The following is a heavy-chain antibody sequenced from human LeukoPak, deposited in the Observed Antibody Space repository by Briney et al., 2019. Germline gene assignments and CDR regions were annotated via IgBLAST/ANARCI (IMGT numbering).Heavy chain of an antibody. Sequence: SSETLSLTCTVSDASISGYYWSWIRQPPGKGLEWIGSIHFSGRTNYNPSLRSRVTIPVETSKNQLSLKLSSVTAADTAVYYCARDLGGIYFDYWGQGTLVTVSS. V-gene: IGHV4-59*01. CDR1: DASISGYY. CDR3: ARDLGGIYFDY. D-gene: IGHD1-26*01. J-gene: IGHJ4*02. CDR2: IHFSGRT.